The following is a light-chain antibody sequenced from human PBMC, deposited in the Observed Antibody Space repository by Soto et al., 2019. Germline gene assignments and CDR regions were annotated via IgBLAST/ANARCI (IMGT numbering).Light chain of an antibody. CDR2: EDT. Sequence: QSALTQPASVSGSPGQSITISCTGTSSDVGSYNLVSWYRQHPGKAPQVLIYEDTKRPSGVSFRFSASKSGKTASLTISGLQAEDEADYHCCSYAGNRTVVFGGGTQLTVL. J-gene: IGLJ7*01. V-gene: IGLV2-23*02. CDR1: SSDVGSYNL. CDR3: CSYAGNRTVV.